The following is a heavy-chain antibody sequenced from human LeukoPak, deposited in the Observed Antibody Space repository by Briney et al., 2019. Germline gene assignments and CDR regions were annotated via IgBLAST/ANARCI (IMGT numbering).Heavy chain of an antibody. CDR1: GGSFSGYY. J-gene: IGHJ6*03. V-gene: IGHV4-34*01. D-gene: IGHD3-22*01. CDR3: ARGGSYYYDSSGYWAVYYYYYMDV. Sequence: SETLSLTCAVYGGSFSGYYWSWIRQPPGKGLEWIGEINHSGSTNYNPSLKRRVTISVDTSKNQFSLKLSSVTAADTAVYYCARGGSYYYDSSGYWAVYYYYYMDVWGKGTTVTVSS. CDR2: INHSGST.